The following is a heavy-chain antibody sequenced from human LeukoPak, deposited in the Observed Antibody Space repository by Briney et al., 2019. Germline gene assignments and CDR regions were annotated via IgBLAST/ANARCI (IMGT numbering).Heavy chain of an antibody. V-gene: IGHV1-18*01. CDR2: ISAYNGNT. D-gene: IGHD6-19*01. Sequence: ASVTVSCKASGYTFTSYGISWVRQAPGQGLEWMGWISAYNGNTNYAQKLQGRVTMTTDTSTSTAYMELRSLRSDDTAVYYCARASIAVAGLGHFQHWGQGTLDTVSS. CDR3: ARASIAVAGLGHFQH. J-gene: IGHJ1*01. CDR1: GYTFTSYG.